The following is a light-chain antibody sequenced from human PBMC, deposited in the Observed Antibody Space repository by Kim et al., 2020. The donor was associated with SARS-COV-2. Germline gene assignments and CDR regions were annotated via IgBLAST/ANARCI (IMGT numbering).Light chain of an antibody. CDR1: SSNIGAGYD. J-gene: IGLJ3*02. CDR3: QSYDSSLSGWV. V-gene: IGLV1-40*01. CDR2: GNS. Sequence: QSVLTQPPSVSGAPGQRVTISCTGSSSNIGAGYDVHWYQQLPGTAPKLLIYGNSNRPSGVPDRFSGSKSGTSASLAITGLQAKDEADYYCQSYDSSLSGWVFCGGTQLTVL.